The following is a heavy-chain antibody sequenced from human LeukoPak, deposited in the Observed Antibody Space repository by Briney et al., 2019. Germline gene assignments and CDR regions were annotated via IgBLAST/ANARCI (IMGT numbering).Heavy chain of an antibody. CDR1: GGTFSSYA. CDR2: IIPIFGTA. J-gene: IGHJ6*03. V-gene: IGHV1-69*13. CDR3: ARRHPYYYYYYMDV. Sequence: ASVKVSCKASGGTFSSYAISWVRQAPGQGLEWMGGIIPIFGTANYAQKFQGRVTITADESTGTAYMELSSLRSEDTAVYYCARRHPYYYYYYMDVWGKGTTVTVSS.